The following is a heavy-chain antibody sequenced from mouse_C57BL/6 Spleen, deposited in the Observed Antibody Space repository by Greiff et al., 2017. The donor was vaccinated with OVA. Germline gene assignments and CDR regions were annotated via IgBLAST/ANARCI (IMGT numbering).Heavy chain of an antibody. J-gene: IGHJ4*01. Sequence: EVQLQQSGPELVKPGASVKISCKASGYTFTDYYMNWVKQSHGKSLEWIGDINPNNGGTSYNQKFKGKATLTVDKSSSTAYMELRSLTSEDSAVYYCARGGFFTTVVNYAMDYWGQGTSVTVSS. CDR2: INPNNGGT. V-gene: IGHV1-26*01. CDR1: GYTFTDYY. CDR3: ARGGFFTTVVNYAMDY. D-gene: IGHD1-1*01.